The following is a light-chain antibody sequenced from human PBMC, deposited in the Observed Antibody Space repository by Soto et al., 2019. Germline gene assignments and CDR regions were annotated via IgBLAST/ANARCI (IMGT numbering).Light chain of an antibody. CDR1: RSDVGSYNL. V-gene: IGLV2-23*02. J-gene: IGLJ3*02. Sequence: QSALSQPASVSGSPGQSITISCTGTRSDVGSYNLVSWYQQYPGNAPKVMIYEVSKRPSGVSNRFSGSKSGNTASLTISGLQAEDEADYHCCSYAGSTTWLFGGGTKLTVL. CDR3: CSYAGSTTWL. CDR2: EVS.